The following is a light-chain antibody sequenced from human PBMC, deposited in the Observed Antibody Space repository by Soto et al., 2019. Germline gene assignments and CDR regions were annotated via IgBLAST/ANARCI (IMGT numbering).Light chain of an antibody. Sequence: QSVLTQPASVSGSPGQSITISCTGTSSDVGGYNSVSWYQQHPGKAPKLVIYEVTNRPSGISSRFSGSKSGNTASLTISGLQAEDEADYYCSSYTSSSTRVFGTGTKVTV. J-gene: IGLJ1*01. CDR2: EVT. V-gene: IGLV2-14*01. CDR3: SSYTSSSTRV. CDR1: SSDVGGYNS.